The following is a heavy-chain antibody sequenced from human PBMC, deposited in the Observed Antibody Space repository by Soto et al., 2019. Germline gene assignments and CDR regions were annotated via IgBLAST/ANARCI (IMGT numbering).Heavy chain of an antibody. J-gene: IGHJ5*02. CDR2: IYYSGRT. Sequence: QLQLQESGPGLAKPSETLSLTCTVSGGSISSSDYYWGWIRQPPGKGLEWVGGIYYSGRTYYNPSLKSRVTISADTSKNQFSLKVSSVTAADTAVYYCARHVLPPRYTYGSSLYFDPWGQGTLLTVSS. CDR3: ARHVLPPRYTYGSSLYFDP. CDR1: GGSISSSDYY. V-gene: IGHV4-39*01. D-gene: IGHD5-18*01.